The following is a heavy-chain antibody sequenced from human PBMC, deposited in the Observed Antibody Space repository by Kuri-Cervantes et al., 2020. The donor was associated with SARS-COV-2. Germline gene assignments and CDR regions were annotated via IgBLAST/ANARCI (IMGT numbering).Heavy chain of an antibody. D-gene: IGHD6-19*01. V-gene: IGHV1-8*03. CDR3: ARQTVDYYYYYMDV. Sequence: ASVKVSCKPSGDTFIDHVIHWVRQATGQGLEWMGWMNPNSGNTGYAQKFQGRVTITRNTSISTAYMELSSLRSEDTAVYYCARQTVDYYYYYMDVWGKGTTVTVSS. CDR2: MNPNSGNT. J-gene: IGHJ6*03. CDR1: GDTFIDHV.